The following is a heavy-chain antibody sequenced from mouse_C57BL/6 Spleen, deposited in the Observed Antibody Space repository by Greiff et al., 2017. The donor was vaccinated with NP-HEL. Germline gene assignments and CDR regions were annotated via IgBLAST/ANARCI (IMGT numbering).Heavy chain of an antibody. CDR3: ARLGPGYHFDY. Sequence: QVQLKQPGAELVRPGSSVKLSCKASGYTFTSYWMHWVKQRPIQGLEWIGNIDPSDSETHYNQKFKDKATLTVDKSSSTAYMQLSSLTSEDAAVYYCARLGPGYHFDYWGQGTTLTVSS. J-gene: IGHJ2*01. CDR2: IDPSDSET. CDR1: GYTFTSYW. V-gene: IGHV1-52*01. D-gene: IGHD3-2*02.